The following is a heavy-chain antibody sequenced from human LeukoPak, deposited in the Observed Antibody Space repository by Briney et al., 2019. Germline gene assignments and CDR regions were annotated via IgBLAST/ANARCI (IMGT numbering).Heavy chain of an antibody. V-gene: IGHV3-23*01. CDR1: GFTFSSYA. J-gene: IGHJ4*02. CDR3: AKEPYGSGSYGGGLDY. Sequence: GGSLRLSCAASGFTFSSYAMSWVRQAPGKGLEWVSAISGSGGSTYYADSVKGRFTISRDNSKNTLYLQMNSLRAEDTAVYYCAKEPYGSGSYGGGLDYWGQGTLVTVSS. CDR2: ISGSGGST. D-gene: IGHD3-10*01.